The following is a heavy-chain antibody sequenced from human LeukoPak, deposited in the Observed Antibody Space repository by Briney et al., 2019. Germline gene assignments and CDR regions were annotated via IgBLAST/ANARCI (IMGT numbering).Heavy chain of an antibody. CDR1: GGSFSGYY. CDR2: INHSGST. Sequence: SSETLSLTCAVYGGSFSGYYWSWIRQPPGKGLEWIGEINHSGSTNCNPSLKSRVTISVDTSKNQFSLKLSSVTAADTAVYYCASLVVVPAASFDYWGQGTLVTVSS. CDR3: ASLVVVPAASFDY. J-gene: IGHJ4*02. D-gene: IGHD2-2*01. V-gene: IGHV4-34*01.